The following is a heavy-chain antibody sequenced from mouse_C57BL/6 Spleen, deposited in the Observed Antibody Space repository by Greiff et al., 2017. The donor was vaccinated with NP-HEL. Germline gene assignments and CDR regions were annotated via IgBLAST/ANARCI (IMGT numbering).Heavy chain of an antibody. CDR3: ARGHYYGSSLAWSFDV. CDR1: GYTFTSYW. Sequence: VQLQQSGAELVKPGASVKLSCKASGYTFTSYWMHWVKQRPGQGLEWIGMIHPNSGSTNYNEKFKSKATLTVDKSSSTAYMQRSSLTSEDSAVYYCARGHYYGSSLAWSFDVWGTGTTVTVSS. V-gene: IGHV1-64*01. J-gene: IGHJ1*03. D-gene: IGHD1-1*01. CDR2: IHPNSGST.